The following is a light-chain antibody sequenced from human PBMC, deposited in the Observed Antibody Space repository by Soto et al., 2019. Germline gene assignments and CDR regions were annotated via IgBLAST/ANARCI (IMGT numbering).Light chain of an antibody. Sequence: QSVLTQPPSASGSPGQTVTISCTGTSSDVGGYDYVSWYRQHPGEAPKLIIYEVTKRPSGVPDRFSGSKSGNTASLTVSGLQAEDEADYHCASYAGGKNFYVFGTGTKLTVL. J-gene: IGLJ1*01. CDR2: EVT. CDR3: ASYAGGKNFYV. V-gene: IGLV2-8*01. CDR1: SSDVGGYDY.